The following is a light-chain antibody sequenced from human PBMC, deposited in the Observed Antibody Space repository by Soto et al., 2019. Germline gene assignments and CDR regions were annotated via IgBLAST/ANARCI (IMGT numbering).Light chain of an antibody. CDR2: GAS. CDR1: QSVSSN. CDR3: QEYKNWPRT. Sequence: EIVMTQSPATLSVSPGERATLSCRASQSVSSNLAWYQQKPGQAPRLLIYGASTRATGITARFSGSGSGTEFTLTMSCLKSEDYAVYYCQEYKNWPRTFGQGTKAEIK. J-gene: IGKJ1*01. V-gene: IGKV3-15*01.